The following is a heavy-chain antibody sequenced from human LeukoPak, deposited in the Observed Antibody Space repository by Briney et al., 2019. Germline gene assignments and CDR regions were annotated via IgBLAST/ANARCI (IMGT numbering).Heavy chain of an antibody. CDR2: IYTSGST. CDR3: ARDGVRGYSYGYYYYGMDV. Sequence: SETLSLTCTVSGGSISSYYWSWIRQPAGKGLEWIGRIYTSGSTNYNPSLKSRVTISVDASKNQFSLKLSSVTAADTAVYYCARDGVRGYSYGYYYYGMDVWGQGTTVTVSS. CDR1: GGSISSYY. D-gene: IGHD5-18*01. V-gene: IGHV4-4*07. J-gene: IGHJ6*02.